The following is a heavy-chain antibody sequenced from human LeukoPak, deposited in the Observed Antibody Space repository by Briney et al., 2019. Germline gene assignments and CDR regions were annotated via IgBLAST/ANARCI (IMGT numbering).Heavy chain of an antibody. D-gene: IGHD6-6*01. V-gene: IGHV3-48*03. Sequence: GGSLRLSCAASGSIFSNYEMNWVRQAPGKGLEWVSYISSSGSSTYYADSVKGRFTISRDSAKNSLYLQMNSLRAEDTAVYYCARWTRLRSTSLWYFDLWGRGDLVTVSS. CDR2: ISSSGSST. CDR3: ARWTRLRSTSLWYFDL. CDR1: GSIFSNYE. J-gene: IGHJ2*01.